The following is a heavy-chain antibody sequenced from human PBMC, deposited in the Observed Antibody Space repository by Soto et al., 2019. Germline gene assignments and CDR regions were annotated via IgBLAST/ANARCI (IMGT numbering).Heavy chain of an antibody. CDR1: GFTFSSYG. CDR3: AKDLVGGGDNDY. CDR2: ISYDGSNK. V-gene: IGHV3-30*18. J-gene: IGHJ4*02. D-gene: IGHD2-21*02. Sequence: QVQLVESGGGVVQPGRSLRLSCAASGFTFSSYGMHWVRQAPGKGLEWVAVISYDGSNKYYADSVKGRFTISRDNSKNTLYLQMNSLRAEDTAVYYCAKDLVGGGDNDYWGQGTLVTVSS.